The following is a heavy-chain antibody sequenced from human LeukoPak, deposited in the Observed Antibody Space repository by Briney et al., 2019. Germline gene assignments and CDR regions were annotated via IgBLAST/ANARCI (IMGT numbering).Heavy chain of an antibody. CDR3: ARHGGVVGTGWNWGQNCFDP. D-gene: IGHD6-19*01. J-gene: IGHJ5*02. CDR1: GYSISSGYY. V-gene: IGHV4-38-2*02. CDR2: IYHSGST. Sequence: SETLSLTCNVSGYSISSGYYRGWIRQPPGKGLEWIGSIYHSGSTYYNPSLKSRVTISVDTSKNQFSLKLISVTAADTAVYYCARHGGVVGTGWNWGQNCFDPWGQGTLVTVSS.